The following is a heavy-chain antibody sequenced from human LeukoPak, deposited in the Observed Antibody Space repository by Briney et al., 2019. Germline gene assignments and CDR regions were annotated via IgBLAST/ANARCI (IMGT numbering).Heavy chain of an antibody. CDR3: AKGFDYYYDSSGYLPGY. CDR2: IRYDGSNK. J-gene: IGHJ4*02. Sequence: GGSLRLSCAASGFTFSSYGMHWVRQAPGKGLEWVAFIRYDGSNKYYADSVKGRFTISRDNSKNTLYLQMNSLRAEDTAAYYCAKGFDYYYDSSGYLPGYWGQGTLVTVSS. D-gene: IGHD3-22*01. V-gene: IGHV3-30*02. CDR1: GFTFSSYG.